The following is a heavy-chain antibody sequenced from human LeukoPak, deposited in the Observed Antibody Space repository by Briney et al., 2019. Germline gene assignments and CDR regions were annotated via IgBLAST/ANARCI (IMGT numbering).Heavy chain of an antibody. CDR3: ARTRRWIQLWLPFDY. D-gene: IGHD5-18*01. Sequence: SETLSLTCTVSGGSITSYYWSWIRQSAGKGLEWIGRIYITGSTTYNPSLKSRVTMSLDTSKNQFSLKLSSVTAADTAVYYCARTRRWIQLWLPFDYWGQGTLVTVSS. J-gene: IGHJ4*02. CDR1: GGSITSYY. V-gene: IGHV4-4*07. CDR2: IYITGST.